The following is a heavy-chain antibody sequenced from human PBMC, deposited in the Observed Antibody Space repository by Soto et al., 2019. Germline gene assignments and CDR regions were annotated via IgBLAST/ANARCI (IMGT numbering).Heavy chain of an antibody. CDR1: GFTFSSYA. Sequence: QVQLVESGGGVVQPGRSLRLSCAASGFTFSSYAMHWVRQAPGKGLEWVAVISYDGSNKYYADSVKGRFTISRDNSKNTLYLQMNSLRAEDTAVYYCAREGLLRYFDWYPNLDYWGQGTLVTVSS. J-gene: IGHJ4*02. V-gene: IGHV3-30-3*01. CDR3: AREGLLRYFDWYPNLDY. CDR2: ISYDGSNK. D-gene: IGHD3-9*01.